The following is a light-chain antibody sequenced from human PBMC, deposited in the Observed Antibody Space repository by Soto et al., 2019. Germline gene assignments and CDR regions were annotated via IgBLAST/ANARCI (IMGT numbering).Light chain of an antibody. J-gene: IGKJ1*01. Sequence: DIQMTQSPSTLSASLGDRVTIPCRASQSIGSWLAWYQQKPGKAPKFLIYDASSLEAGVPSRFSGSGSGTDFTLTISSLQTDDFATYSCQQYESYYPTFGQGTKVEIK. CDR2: DAS. CDR1: QSIGSW. CDR3: QQYESYYPT. V-gene: IGKV1-5*01.